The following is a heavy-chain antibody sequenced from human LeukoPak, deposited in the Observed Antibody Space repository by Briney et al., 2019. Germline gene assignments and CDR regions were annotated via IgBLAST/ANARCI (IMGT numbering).Heavy chain of an antibody. V-gene: IGHV3-7*01. J-gene: IGHJ4*02. Sequence: GGSLRLSCAASGFTFSSYWMSWVRQAPGKGLEWVANIKQDGSEKYYVGSVKGRFTISRDNAKNSLYLQMNSLRAEDTAVYYCARDSPIDIVVVPAAYDYWGQGTLVTVSS. CDR2: IKQDGSEK. D-gene: IGHD2-2*01. CDR1: GFTFSSYW. CDR3: ARDSPIDIVVVPAAYDY.